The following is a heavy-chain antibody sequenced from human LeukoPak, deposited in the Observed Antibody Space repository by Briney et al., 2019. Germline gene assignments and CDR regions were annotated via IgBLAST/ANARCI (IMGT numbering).Heavy chain of an antibody. J-gene: IGHJ4*02. Sequence: GASVKVSCKASGGTFSSYAISWVRQAPGQGLEWTGRIIPIFGTANYAQKFQGRVTITTDESTSTAYMELSSLRSEDTAVYYCAREERRGGKATPDFDYWGQGTQVTVSS. D-gene: IGHD2-15*01. CDR3: AREERRGGKATPDFDY. V-gene: IGHV1-69*05. CDR2: IIPIFGTA. CDR1: GGTFSSYA.